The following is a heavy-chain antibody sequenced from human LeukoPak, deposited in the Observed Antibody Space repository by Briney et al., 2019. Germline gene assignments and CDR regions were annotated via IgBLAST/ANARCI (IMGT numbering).Heavy chain of an antibody. CDR2: ISGSGGST. Sequence: GGSLRLSCAASGFTFSSYAMSWVRQAPGKGLEWVSAISGSGGSTYYADSVKGRFTISRDNSKNALYLQMNSLRAEDTAVYYCACFWSGYPYYFDYWGQGPLVTVSS. J-gene: IGHJ4*02. V-gene: IGHV3-23*01. D-gene: IGHD3-3*01. CDR3: ACFWSGYPYYFDY. CDR1: GFTFSSYA.